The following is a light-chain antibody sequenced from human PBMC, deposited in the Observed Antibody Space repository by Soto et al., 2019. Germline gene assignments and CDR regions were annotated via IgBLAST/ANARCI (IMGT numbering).Light chain of an antibody. Sequence: DIQMTQSPSSLSASVGDRVIITCRASQGIRSHLAWFQQKPGKAPKSLIYVASHLQSGVPSKFRGSRPGTDFTLSINSLQPEDFATYYCLQYDTYPRTFGPGTKVDIK. J-gene: IGKJ3*01. V-gene: IGKV1-16*02. CDR1: QGIRSH. CDR3: LQYDTYPRT. CDR2: VAS.